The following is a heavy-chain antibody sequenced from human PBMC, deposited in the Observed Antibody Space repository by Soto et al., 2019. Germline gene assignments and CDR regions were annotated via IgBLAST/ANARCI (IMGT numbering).Heavy chain of an antibody. CDR2: IYHSGAT. CDR3: ARDLGTGTDY. CDR1: GDSITSSNW. V-gene: IGHV4-4*02. Sequence: QVQLQESGPGLVKPSGTLSLTCAVSGDSITSSNWWSWVRQAPGKGLEWIGEIYHSGATTYNPSLKSRATISVDPSNNRFSLKLTSVTAAATAVYFCARDLGTGTDYWGRGTLVTVAS. D-gene: IGHD1-1*01. J-gene: IGHJ4*02.